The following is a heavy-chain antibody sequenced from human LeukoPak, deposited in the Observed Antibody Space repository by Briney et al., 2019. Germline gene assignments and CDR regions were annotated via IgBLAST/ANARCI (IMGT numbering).Heavy chain of an antibody. CDR1: GFTFSGFA. J-gene: IGHJ6*01. V-gene: IGHV3-23*01. CDR2: ISGSGDNT. CDR3: AKMKGHALTKCYMDV. D-gene: IGHD2-15*01. Sequence: GGSLRLSCAASGFTFSGFAMSWVRRTPGKGLEWVSGISGSGDNTLYSDSVKGRFTISRDNYKNTLFLEMNSLRAEDTAIYYCAKMKGHALTKCYMDVWGQGPTVTVS.